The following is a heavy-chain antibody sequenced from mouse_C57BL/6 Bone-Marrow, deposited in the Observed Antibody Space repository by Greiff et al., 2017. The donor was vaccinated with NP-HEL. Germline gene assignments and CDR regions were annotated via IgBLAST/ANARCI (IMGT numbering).Heavy chain of an antibody. J-gene: IGHJ2*01. CDR3: ARVGRYSNLDY. CDR2: IYPSDSET. CDR1: GYTFTSYW. D-gene: IGHD2-5*01. Sequence: QVQLQQPGAELVRPGSSVKLSCKASGYTFTSYWMDWVKQRPGQGLEWIGNIYPSDSETHYNQKFKDKATLTVDKSSSTAYMQLSSLTSEDSAVYYCARVGRYSNLDYWGQGTTLTVSS. V-gene: IGHV1-61*01.